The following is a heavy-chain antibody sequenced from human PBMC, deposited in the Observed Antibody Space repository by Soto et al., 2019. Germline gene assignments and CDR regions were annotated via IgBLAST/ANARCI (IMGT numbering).Heavy chain of an antibody. CDR1: GASINNYY. Sequence: SETLSLTCTVSGASINNYYWSWVRQPPGKGLEWIAHIHDNCNTNYNPSLTSRVTMSLDTSKNQFSLKLLSVTAADTAVYYCASLPCQRSSESCTSCCDFGQWGQGTLVTVSS. CDR3: ASLPCQRSSESCTSCCDFGQ. J-gene: IGHJ4*02. CDR2: IHDNCNT. D-gene: IGHD2-2*01. V-gene: IGHV4-59*13.